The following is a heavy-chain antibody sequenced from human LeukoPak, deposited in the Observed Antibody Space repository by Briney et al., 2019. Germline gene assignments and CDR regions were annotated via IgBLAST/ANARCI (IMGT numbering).Heavy chain of an antibody. CDR2: IYSGGST. D-gene: IGHD2-21*02. CDR1: GFTFSSYA. Sequence: GGSLRLSCAASGFTFSSYAMSWVRQAPGKGLEWVSVIYSGGSTYYADFVKGRFTISRDNSKNTLYLQMNSLRAEDTAVYYCARVESLLLAYCGGDCSDYWGQGTLVTVSS. CDR3: ARVESLLLAYCGGDCSDY. J-gene: IGHJ4*02. V-gene: IGHV3-53*01.